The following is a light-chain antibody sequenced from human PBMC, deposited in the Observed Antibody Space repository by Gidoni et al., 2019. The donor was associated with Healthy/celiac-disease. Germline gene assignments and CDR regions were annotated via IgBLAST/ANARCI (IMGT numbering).Light chain of an antibody. Sequence: DNQMTQSPSSLSASVGDRVTITCRASKSISSYLNWYQQKPGKAPKLLIYAASSLQSGVPSRFSGSGSGTDFTLTISSLQPEDFATYYCQQSYSTLWTFGQGTKVEIK. CDR1: KSISSY. J-gene: IGKJ1*01. CDR2: AAS. CDR3: QQSYSTLWT. V-gene: IGKV1-39*01.